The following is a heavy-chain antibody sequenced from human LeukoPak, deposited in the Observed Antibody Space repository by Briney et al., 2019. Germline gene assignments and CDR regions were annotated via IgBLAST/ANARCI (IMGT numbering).Heavy chain of an antibody. J-gene: IGHJ4*02. V-gene: IGHV4-59*08. D-gene: IGHD6-13*01. Sequence: SETLSLTCTVSGGSISSYYWNLIRQPPGKGLEWIGYIYYSGGTNYNPSLKSRVTISIDTSKNQFSLKLSSVTAADTAVYYCARLRQHLRGDYFDYWGQGTLVTVSS. CDR1: GGSISSYY. CDR3: ARLRQHLRGDYFDY. CDR2: IYYSGGT.